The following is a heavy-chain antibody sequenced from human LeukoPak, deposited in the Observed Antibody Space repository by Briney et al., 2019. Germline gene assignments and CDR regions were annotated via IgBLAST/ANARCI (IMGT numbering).Heavy chain of an antibody. V-gene: IGHV3-23*01. CDR1: GFTFSSYA. CDR3: AKRRRFGDYYYGMDV. CDR2: ISGSGGST. Sequence: PGGSLRLSCAASGFTFSSYAMSWVRQAPGEGVEWVSAISGSGGSTYYADSVKGRFPISRDNAKNTLYLQMHSLRAEDTAVYYCAKRRRFGDYYYGMDVWGKGTTVTVSS. D-gene: IGHD3-16*01. J-gene: IGHJ6*04.